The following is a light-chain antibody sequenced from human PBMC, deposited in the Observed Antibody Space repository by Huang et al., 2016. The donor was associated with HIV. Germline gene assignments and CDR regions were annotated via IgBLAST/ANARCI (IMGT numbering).Light chain of an antibody. CDR2: GAF. V-gene: IGKV3-15*01. J-gene: IGKJ5*01. CDR1: QSVSTN. Sequence: EIVMTQSPATLSVSPGERVTLSCRASQSVSTNLAWYQQKPGQAPRLRIYGAFTRATGIPARFSGSGSETEFTLTISSLQSEDSAVYYCQQCNNWPPRITFGQGTRLEIK. CDR3: QQCNNWPPRIT.